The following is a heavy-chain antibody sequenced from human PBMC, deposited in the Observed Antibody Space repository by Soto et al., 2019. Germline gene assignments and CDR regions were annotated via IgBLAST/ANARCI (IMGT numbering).Heavy chain of an antibody. CDR1: GESFTTDW. CDR2: IYPGDSRT. Sequence: PGEYLQNSYKGSGESFTTDWIGWVRQMPGKGLEWMGVIYPGDSRTRYSPPFQGRVTISADKSISTAYLQWSSLKASDTAMYYCARQRYVCSCYYLGFGLFAFCGQGKMVTGSS. V-gene: IGHV5-51*01. D-gene: IGHD3-22*01. J-gene: IGHJ3*01. CDR3: ARQRYVCSCYYLGFGLFAF.